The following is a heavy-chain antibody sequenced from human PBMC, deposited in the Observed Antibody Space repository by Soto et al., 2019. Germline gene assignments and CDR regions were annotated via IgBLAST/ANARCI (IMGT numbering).Heavy chain of an antibody. CDR2: ISYDGSNK. J-gene: IGHJ4*02. Sequence: QVQLVESGGGVVQPGRSLRLSCAASGFTFSSYGMHWVRQAPGKGLEWVAVISYDGSNKYYADSVKGRFTISRDNSKNPLYLQMNSLRAEDTAVYYCAKDLGGTTNYLGQGTLVTVSS. CDR3: AKDLGGTTNY. D-gene: IGHD1-7*01. CDR1: GFTFSSYG. V-gene: IGHV3-30*18.